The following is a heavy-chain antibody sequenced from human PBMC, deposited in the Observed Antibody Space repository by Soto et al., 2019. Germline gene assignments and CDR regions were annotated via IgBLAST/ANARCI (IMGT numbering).Heavy chain of an antibody. CDR2: IYYNGNT. CDR1: GGSISNHY. CDR3: VRANWYSEY. Sequence: QVQLQESGLGLVKPSETLSLTCTVSGGSISNHYWSWIRQPPGKGLEWIGYIYYNGNTNYNPSLKSRVTMSVDTSKNQISLKLSSVTAADTAVYYCVRANWYSEYWGQGTLVTVSS. J-gene: IGHJ4*02. D-gene: IGHD2-21*02. V-gene: IGHV4-59*11.